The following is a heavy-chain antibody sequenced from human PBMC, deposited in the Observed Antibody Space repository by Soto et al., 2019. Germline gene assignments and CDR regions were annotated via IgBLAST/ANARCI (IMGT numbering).Heavy chain of an antibody. J-gene: IGHJ4*02. CDR3: AKHLSNGSPDY. D-gene: IGHD2-8*01. V-gene: IGHV3-23*01. Sequence: EVQLLESGGALVQPGGSLRLSCAASGFTFSSYAMSWVRQAPGKGLEWVSLISGSGGGTYYADSVKGRFTISRDNVKNTLYLQMNSLRAEDTAVFYCAKHLSNGSPDYWGQGTLVTVSS. CDR2: ISGSGGGT. CDR1: GFTFSSYA.